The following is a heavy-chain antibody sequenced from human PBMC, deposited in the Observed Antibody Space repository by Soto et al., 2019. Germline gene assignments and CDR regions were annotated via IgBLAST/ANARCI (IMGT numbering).Heavy chain of an antibody. CDR3: ARDQHLMAQFDY. Sequence: QVQLVQSGAEVKKPGSSVKVSCKASGGTFNSYAISWVRQAPGQGLEWLGGIIPMFGTTNYAQKFQGRVTITADESTSVVYMELSRLRSEDTAVYYCARDQHLMAQFDYWGQGTPVTVSS. V-gene: IGHV1-69*12. D-gene: IGHD3-10*01. CDR1: GGTFNSYA. CDR2: IIPMFGTT. J-gene: IGHJ4*02.